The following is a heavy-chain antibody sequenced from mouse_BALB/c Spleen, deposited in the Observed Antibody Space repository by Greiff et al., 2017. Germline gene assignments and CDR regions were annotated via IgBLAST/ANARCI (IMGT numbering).Heavy chain of an antibody. CDR1: GFNIKDTY. J-gene: IGHJ3*01. CDR3: ARSGSSLRFAY. D-gene: IGHD1-1*01. V-gene: IGHV14-3*02. Sequence: EVHLVESGAELVKPGASVKLSCTASGFNIKDTYMHWVKQRPEQGLEWIGRIDPANGNTKYDPKFQGKATITADTSSNTAYLQLSSLTSEDTAVYYCARSGSSLRFAYWGQGTLVTVSA. CDR2: IDPANGNT.